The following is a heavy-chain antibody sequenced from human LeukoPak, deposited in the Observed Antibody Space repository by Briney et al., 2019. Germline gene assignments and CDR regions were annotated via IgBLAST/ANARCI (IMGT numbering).Heavy chain of an antibody. Sequence: NSSETLSLTCTVSGGSISSYYWSWIRQPPGKGLEWIGYIYYSGSTNYNPSLKSRVTISVDTSKNQFSLKLSSVTAADTAVYYCARGWTPFAYYYDSSGYYFDYWGQGTLVTVSS. D-gene: IGHD3-22*01. J-gene: IGHJ4*02. CDR1: GGSISSYY. V-gene: IGHV4-59*12. CDR3: ARGWTPFAYYYDSSGYYFDY. CDR2: IYYSGST.